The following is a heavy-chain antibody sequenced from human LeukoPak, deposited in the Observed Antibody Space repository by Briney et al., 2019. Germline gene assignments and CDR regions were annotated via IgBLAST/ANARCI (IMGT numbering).Heavy chain of an antibody. J-gene: IGHJ4*02. CDR1: GFTFSSYG. CDR3: AKHNVYTKHNFEY. Sequence: GGSLRLSCAASGFTFSSYGMHWVRQAPGKGLEWVSGISGSGGYTYYADSVKGRFTISRDSSKNTLYLQMNSLRAEDTALYYCAKHNVYTKHNFEYWGQGTLVTVSS. CDR2: ISGSGGYT. V-gene: IGHV3-23*01. D-gene: IGHD5/OR15-5a*01.